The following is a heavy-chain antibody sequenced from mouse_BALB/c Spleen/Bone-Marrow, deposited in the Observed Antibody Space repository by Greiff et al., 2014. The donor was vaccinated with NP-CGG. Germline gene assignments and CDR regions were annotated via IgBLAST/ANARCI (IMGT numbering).Heavy chain of an antibody. CDR3: ARRGYGNYVGYAMDY. Sequence: EVKLMESGGGLVKPGGSLKLSCAASGFTFSCYAMSWVRQTPEKRLEWVATISSGGSYTYYPDSVKGRFTISRDNAKNTLYLQMSSLRSEDTAMYYCARRGYGNYVGYAMDYWGQGTSVTVSS. CDR2: ISSGGSYT. V-gene: IGHV5-9-1*01. J-gene: IGHJ4*01. D-gene: IGHD2-10*02. CDR1: GFTFSCYA.